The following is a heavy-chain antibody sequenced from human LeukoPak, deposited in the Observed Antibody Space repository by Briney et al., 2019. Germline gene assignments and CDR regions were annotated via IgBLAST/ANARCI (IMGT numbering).Heavy chain of an antibody. CDR1: GGSISSGDYY. J-gene: IGHJ5*02. CDR3: ARFMTTVTTGWFDP. V-gene: IGHV4-30-4*01. D-gene: IGHD4-17*01. Sequence: SQTLSLTCTVSGGSISSGDYYWSWIRQPPGKGLEWIGYIYYSGSTYYNPSLKSRVTISVDTSKNQFSLKLSSVTAADTAVYYCARFMTTVTTGWFDPWGQGTLVTVSS. CDR2: IYYSGST.